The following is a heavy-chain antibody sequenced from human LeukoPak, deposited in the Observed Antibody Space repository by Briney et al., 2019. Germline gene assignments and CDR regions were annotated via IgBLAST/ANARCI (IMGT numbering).Heavy chain of an antibody. V-gene: IGHV3-66*01. D-gene: IGHD6-19*01. J-gene: IGHJ4*02. CDR3: AKDRQQWLVLLLYYFDY. CDR1: GFTVSSNY. Sequence: GGSLRLSCAASGFTVSSNYMSWVRQAPGKGLEWVSVIYSGGSTYYADSVKGRFTISRDNSKNTLYLQMNSLRAEDTAVYYCAKDRQQWLVLLLYYFDYWGQGTLVTVSS. CDR2: IYSGGST.